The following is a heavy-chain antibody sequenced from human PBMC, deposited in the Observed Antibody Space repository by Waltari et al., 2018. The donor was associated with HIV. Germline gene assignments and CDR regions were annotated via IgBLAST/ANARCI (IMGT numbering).Heavy chain of an antibody. CDR1: GSTFTGYY. D-gene: IGHD1-1*01. J-gene: IGHJ6*02. CDR2: INPNSGGQ. Sequence: QVQLVQSGAEVKKPGASVKVSCKASGSTFTGYYLHGVRQATGQGLEWMGWINPNSGGQNHAPKFQGWVTMTRDTSISTAYMELSRLRSDDTAVYYCARERGTLYGMDVWGQGTTVTVSS. CDR3: ARERGTLYGMDV. V-gene: IGHV1-2*04.